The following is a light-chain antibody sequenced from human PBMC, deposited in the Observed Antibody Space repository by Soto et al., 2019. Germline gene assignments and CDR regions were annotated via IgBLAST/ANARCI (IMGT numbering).Light chain of an antibody. J-gene: IGLJ2*01. CDR2: DND. V-gene: IGLV1-51*01. CDR1: SSNIGKDF. CDR3: ATWDHNLSAGV. Sequence: QSVLTQPPSVSAAPGQRVTISCSGSSSNIGKDFVSWYQHLPGTAPKLLIYDNDKRPSVIPDRFSGSKSGTSATLAITGLQTGDKADYYCATWDHNLSAGVFGGGTKLTVL.